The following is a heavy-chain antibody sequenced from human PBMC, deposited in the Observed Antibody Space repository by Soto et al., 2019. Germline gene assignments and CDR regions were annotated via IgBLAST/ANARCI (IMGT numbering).Heavy chain of an antibody. V-gene: IGHV3-9*01. J-gene: IGHJ4*02. CDR3: AKAKGEYRGSIDY. D-gene: IGHD5-12*01. CDR2: ISWKTGSI. CDR1: GFTFDDYA. Sequence: GGSLRLSCAASGFTFDDYAMHWVRQAPGKGLEWVSGISWKTGSIGYADSVKGRFIFSRDNIKNFLYLEMDSLRPEDTALYYCAKAKGEYRGSIDYWGQGALVTVSS.